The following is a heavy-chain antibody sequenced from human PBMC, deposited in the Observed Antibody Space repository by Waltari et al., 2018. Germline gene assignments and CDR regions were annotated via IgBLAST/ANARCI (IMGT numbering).Heavy chain of an antibody. CDR2: MQYRGST. J-gene: IGHJ1*01. CDR1: GGSNRSHYN. V-gene: IGHV4-39*01. D-gene: IGHD4-17*01. Sequence: QLQLQESGPGLVQPSEILSPTCTVSGGSNRSHYNWGWIRQPPGKGLEWMGNMQYRGSTFYNPSLKSRVTISLDTSKNQFSLRLSSVGAADTAVYFCGRIAFGDDGGYFQHWGQGTLVTVSS. CDR3: GRIAFGDDGGYFQH.